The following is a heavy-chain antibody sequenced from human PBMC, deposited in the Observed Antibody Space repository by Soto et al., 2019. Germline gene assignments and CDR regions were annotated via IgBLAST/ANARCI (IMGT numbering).Heavy chain of an antibody. CDR3: ARVPRYYDILTGYYNGTFDY. V-gene: IGHV4-39*07. Sequence: SETLSLTCTVSGGSISSSGSYWGWVRQPPGKGLEWIVSFYYTGGTYSTYYNPSLKSRVTISVDTSKNQFSLKLSSVTAADTAVYYCARVPRYYDILTGYYNGTFDYWGQGTLVTVSS. CDR1: GGSISSSGSY. CDR2: FYYTGGT. J-gene: IGHJ4*02. D-gene: IGHD3-9*01.